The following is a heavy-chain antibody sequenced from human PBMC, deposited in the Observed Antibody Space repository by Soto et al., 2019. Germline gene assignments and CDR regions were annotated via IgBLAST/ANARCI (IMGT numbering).Heavy chain of an antibody. D-gene: IGHD3-3*01. CDR1: GFTFSSYG. J-gene: IGHJ4*02. CDR3: AKDGPTIFGVVIIDYWFDY. CDR2: ISYDGSNK. V-gene: IGHV3-30*18. Sequence: GSLRLSCAASGFTFSSYGMHWVRQAPGKGLEWVAVISYDGSNKYYADSVKGRFTISRDNSKNTLYLQMNSLRAEDTAVYYCAKDGPTIFGVVIIDYWFDYWGQGTLVTVSS.